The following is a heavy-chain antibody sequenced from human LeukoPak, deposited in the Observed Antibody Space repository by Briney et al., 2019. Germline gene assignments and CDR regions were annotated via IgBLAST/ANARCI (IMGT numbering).Heavy chain of an antibody. J-gene: IGHJ3*02. CDR2: IYYSGST. D-gene: IGHD3-9*01. V-gene: IGHV4-59*08. CDR1: DGSISSYY. Sequence: SETLSLTCTVSDGSISSYYWSWIRQPPGKGLEWIGYIYYSGSTNYNPSLKSRVTISVDTSKNQFSLKLSSVTAADTAVYYCARHQAVRYFDWLLHDAFDIWGQGTMVTVSS. CDR3: ARHQAVRYFDWLLHDAFDI.